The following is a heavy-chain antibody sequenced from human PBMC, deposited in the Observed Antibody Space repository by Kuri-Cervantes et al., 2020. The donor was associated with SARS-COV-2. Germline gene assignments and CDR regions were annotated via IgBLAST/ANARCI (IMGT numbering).Heavy chain of an antibody. CDR2: ISSSGSTI. V-gene: IGHV3-48*03. D-gene: IGHD6-13*01. CDR3: AREQAAGNYYYYGMDV. J-gene: IGHJ6*02. Sequence: GGSLRLSCAASGFTFSSYEMNWVRQAPGKGLEWVSYISSSGSTIYYADSVKGRFTISRDNAKNSLYLQMNSLRAEDTAVYYCAREQAAGNYYYYGMDVWGQGTTVTVSS. CDR1: GFTFSSYE.